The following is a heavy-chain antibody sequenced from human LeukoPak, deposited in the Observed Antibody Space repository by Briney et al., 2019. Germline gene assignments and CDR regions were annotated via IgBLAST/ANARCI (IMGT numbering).Heavy chain of an antibody. CDR1: GFTLDDYA. CDR2: ISGDGGST. J-gene: IGHJ6*03. CDR3: AKDTIPYGRSYYYMDV. D-gene: IGHD3-10*01. V-gene: IGHV3-43*02. Sequence: PGGSLRLSCAASGFTLDDYAMHWVRHAPGKGLEWVPLISGDGGSTYYADSVKGRFTVSRDNSKNSLYLHMSSLRTEDTALFYCAKDTIPYGRSYYYMDVWGKGTTVTVSS.